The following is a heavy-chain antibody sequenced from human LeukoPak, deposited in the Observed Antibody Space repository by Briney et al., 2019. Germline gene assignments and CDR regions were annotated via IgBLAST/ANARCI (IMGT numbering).Heavy chain of an antibody. CDR3: AKDPIYSSGYLANYFDY. J-gene: IGHJ4*02. V-gene: IGHV3-7*03. CDR2: IKPDGSEI. D-gene: IGHD6-25*01. Sequence: GGSLRLSCAASGFSFSRYWMSWVRQAPVRGLEWVANIKPDGSEIYYVDSVKGRFTISRDNSKNTLYLQMNSLRAEDTAVYYCAKDPIYSSGYLANYFDYWGQGTLVTVSS. CDR1: GFSFSRYW.